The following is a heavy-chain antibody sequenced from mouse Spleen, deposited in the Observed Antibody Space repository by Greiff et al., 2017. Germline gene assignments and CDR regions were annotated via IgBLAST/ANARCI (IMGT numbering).Heavy chain of an antibody. CDR3: ARGRYDVWYFDV. V-gene: IGHV1-26*01. J-gene: IGHJ1*01. CDR1: GYTFTDYY. D-gene: IGHD2-14*01. Sequence: VQLQQSGPELVKPGASVKISCKASGYTFTDYYMNWVKQSHGKSLEWIGDINPNNGGTSYNQKFKGKATLTVDKSSSTAYMELRSLTSEDPAVYYCARGRYDVWYFDVWGAGTTVTVSS. CDR2: INPNNGGT.